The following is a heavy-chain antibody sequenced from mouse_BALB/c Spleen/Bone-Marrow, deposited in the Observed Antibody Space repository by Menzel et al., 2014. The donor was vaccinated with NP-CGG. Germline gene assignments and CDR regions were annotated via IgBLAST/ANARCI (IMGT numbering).Heavy chain of an antibody. CDR1: GHTFTDYY. V-gene: IGHV7-3*02. Sequence: EVQGVESGGGLVQPGGSLRLSCATSGHTFTDYYMSWVRQPPGKALEWLGFIRNKANGYTTEYSAYVKGRFTISRDNSQSILYLQMNTLRAENSATYYCARDDYYAMDYWGQGTSVTVSS. J-gene: IGHJ4*01. CDR2: IRNKANGYTT. CDR3: ARDDYYAMDY.